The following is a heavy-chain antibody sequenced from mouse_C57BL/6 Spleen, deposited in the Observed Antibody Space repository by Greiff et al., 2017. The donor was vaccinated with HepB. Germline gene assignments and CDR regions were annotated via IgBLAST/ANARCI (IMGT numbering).Heavy chain of an antibody. D-gene: IGHD2-2*01. CDR1: GFNIKDYY. CDR2: IDPEDGDT. V-gene: IGHV14-1*01. Sequence: DVQLQESGAELVRPGASVKLSCTASGFNIKDYYMHWVKQRPEQGLEWIGRIDPEDGDTEYAPKFQGKATMTADTSTNTAYLQLSSLTSEDTAVYYCATRRGYDGPWFAYWGQGTLVTVSA. J-gene: IGHJ3*01. CDR3: ATRRGYDGPWFAY.